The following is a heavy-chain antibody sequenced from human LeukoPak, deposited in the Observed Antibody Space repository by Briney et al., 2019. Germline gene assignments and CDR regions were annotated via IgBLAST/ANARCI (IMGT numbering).Heavy chain of an antibody. V-gene: IGHV3-73*01. J-gene: IGHJ4*02. Sequence: GGSLRLSCAASGFTFSGSAMHWVRQASGRGLAWVGRIRSKANSYATAYAASVKGRFTISRDDSNNTAYLQMNSLKTEDTAVYYCTRLGGGGDYWGQGTLVTVSS. CDR3: TRLGGGGDY. D-gene: IGHD2-15*01. CDR1: GFTFSGSA. CDR2: IRSKANSYAT.